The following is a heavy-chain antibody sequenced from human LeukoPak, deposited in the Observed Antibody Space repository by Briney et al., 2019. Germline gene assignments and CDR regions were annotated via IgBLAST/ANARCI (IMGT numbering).Heavy chain of an antibody. CDR2: ISGSGGDT. J-gene: IGHJ6*02. V-gene: IGHV3-23*01. CDR3: ARGGGLDV. Sequence: GGSLRLSCAASGFPFSTYAMSWVRQAPGKGLEWVSVISGSGGDTYYADSVKGRFTISGDNSKNTVYLQMSNLRAEDTAVYFCARGGGLDVWGQGATVTVSS. CDR1: GFPFSTYA. D-gene: IGHD3-16*01.